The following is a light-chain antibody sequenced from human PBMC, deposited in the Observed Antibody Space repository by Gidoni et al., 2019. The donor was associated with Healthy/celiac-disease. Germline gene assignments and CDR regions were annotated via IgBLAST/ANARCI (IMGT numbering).Light chain of an antibody. CDR3: QQYNNWPPWT. CDR1: QSVSSN. J-gene: IGKJ1*01. V-gene: IGKV3-15*01. Sequence: DIVMTQSPATLSVSPGERAPLSCRASQSVSSNLAWYQQKPGQAPRLLIYGASTRATGIPARFSGSGSGTEFTLTISSLQSEDFAVYYCQQYNNWPPWTFXQXTKVEIK. CDR2: GAS.